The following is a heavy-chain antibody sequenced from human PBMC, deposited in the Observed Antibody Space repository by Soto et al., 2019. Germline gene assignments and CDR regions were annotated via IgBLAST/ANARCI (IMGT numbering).Heavy chain of an antibody. Sequence: PSETLSLTCAVYGWYFSGYSWTWIRQPPGTGLEWIGEINHTGSTNYNPSLKSRVTISADTSMNQFSLALTSVTAADTAMYYCARGPTAEKVDSWGQGILVTVSS. CDR2: INHTGST. V-gene: IGHV4-34*01. CDR3: ARGPTAEKVDS. J-gene: IGHJ4*02. CDR1: GWYFSGYS.